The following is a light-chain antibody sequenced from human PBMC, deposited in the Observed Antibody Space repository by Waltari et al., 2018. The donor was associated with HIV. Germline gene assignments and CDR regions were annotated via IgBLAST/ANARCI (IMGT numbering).Light chain of an antibody. CDR1: SSDVGGYKY. J-gene: IGLJ2*01. Sequence: QSALTQPPSASGSPGQSVTISCTGTSSDVGGYKYVAWYQQHPGKAPKLMIYEGNKRPSGVPDRFSGSKSGNTASLTVSGVQPEDEAVYHCSSYSGSDHLVFGGGTKLTVL. CDR2: EGN. V-gene: IGLV2-8*01. CDR3: SSYSGSDHLV.